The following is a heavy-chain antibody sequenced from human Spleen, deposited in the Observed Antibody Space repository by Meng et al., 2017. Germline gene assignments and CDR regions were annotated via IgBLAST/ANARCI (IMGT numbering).Heavy chain of an antibody. Sequence: ASVKVSCKASGYTFTTYGISWVRQAPGQGLEWMGWISTYNGNANYAQKFQGRVTMTTDTSTSTAYMELRSLRSDDTAVYYCARGDAFCSGGSCQTYYYYGMDVWGQGTTVTVSS. J-gene: IGHJ6*02. CDR3: ARGDAFCSGGSCQTYYYYGMDV. CDR1: GYTFTTYG. D-gene: IGHD2-15*01. V-gene: IGHV1-18*01. CDR2: ISTYNGNA.